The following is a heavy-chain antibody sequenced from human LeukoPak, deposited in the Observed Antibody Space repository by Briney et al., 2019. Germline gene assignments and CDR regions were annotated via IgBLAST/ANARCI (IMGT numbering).Heavy chain of an antibody. D-gene: IGHD1-26*01. CDR1: GFTTHYW. V-gene: IGHV3-23*01. CDR2: ISGSGGST. J-gene: IGHJ3*02. Sequence: GGSLRLSCTASGFTTHYWLNWARQAPGKGLEWVSAISGSGGSTYYADSVKGRFTISRDNSKNTLYLQMNSLRAEDTAVYYCAKDLKSGSYRDAFDIWGQGTMVTVSS. CDR3: AKDLKSGSYRDAFDI.